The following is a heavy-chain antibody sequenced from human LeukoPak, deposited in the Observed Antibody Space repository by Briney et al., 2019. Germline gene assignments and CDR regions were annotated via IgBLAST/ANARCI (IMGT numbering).Heavy chain of an antibody. CDR2: ISSNGGST. CDR1: GFTFSSYA. V-gene: IGHV3-64D*09. J-gene: IGHJ4*02. D-gene: IGHD6-19*01. CDR3: VKITSSSGGDY. Sequence: PGGSLRLSCSASGFTFSSYAMYWVRQAPGKGLEYVSGISSNGGSTYYADSVKGRFTISRDNSKNTLYLQMSSLRAEDTAVYYCVKITSSSGGDYWGQGTLDTVSS.